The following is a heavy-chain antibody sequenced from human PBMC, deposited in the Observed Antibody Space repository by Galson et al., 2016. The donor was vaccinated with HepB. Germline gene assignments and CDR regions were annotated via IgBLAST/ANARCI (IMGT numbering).Heavy chain of an antibody. D-gene: IGHD1-26*01. CDR1: GFIFRNYW. V-gene: IGHV3-7*01. CDR2: INRDGSEK. CDR3: ARAMSGSYDF. Sequence: RLSCAASGFIFRNYWMTWVRQAPGKGLEWVANINRDGSEKYYMHSVRGRFTISRDSAKNLVFLQMNSLRAEDTAVYHCARAMSGSYDFWGQGILVTASS. J-gene: IGHJ4*02.